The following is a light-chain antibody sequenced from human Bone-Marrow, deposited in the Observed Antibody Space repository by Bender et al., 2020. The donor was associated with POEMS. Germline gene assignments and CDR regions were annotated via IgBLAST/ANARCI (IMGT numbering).Light chain of an antibody. CDR1: RSDVGGYNY. V-gene: IGLV2-14*01. CDR2: EVT. CDR3: SSYTSSSTVV. Sequence: QSALTQPASVSGSPGQSITISCTGTRSDVGGYNYVSWYQQHPGKAPKLIIYEVTNRPSGVSYRFSASKSGNTASLAISGLQDEDEADYYCSSYTSSSTVVFGGGTKLTVL. J-gene: IGLJ2*01.